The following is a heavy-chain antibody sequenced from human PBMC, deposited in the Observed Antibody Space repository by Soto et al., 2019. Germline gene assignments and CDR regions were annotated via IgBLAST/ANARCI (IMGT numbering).Heavy chain of an antibody. D-gene: IGHD6-19*01. CDR2: INAGNGNT. CDR1: GYTFTSYA. CDR3: ARLVGSGWLTSRGAPVDY. Sequence: QVQLVQSGAEVKKPGASVEVSCKASGYTFTSYAMHWVRQAPGQRLEWMGWINAGNGNTKYSQKFQGRVTITRDTSASTAYMELSSLRSEDTAVYYCARLVGSGWLTSRGAPVDYWGQGTLVTVSS. J-gene: IGHJ4*02. V-gene: IGHV1-3*01.